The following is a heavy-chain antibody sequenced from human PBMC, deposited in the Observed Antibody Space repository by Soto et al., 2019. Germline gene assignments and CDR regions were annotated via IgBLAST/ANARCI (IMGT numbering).Heavy chain of an antibody. V-gene: IGHV1-2*04. J-gene: IGHJ6*02. CDR2: INPNSGDT. CDR1: GYTFTGYY. CDR3: ARGLYLHGMDV. D-gene: IGHD2-2*02. Sequence: ASVKVSCKASGYTFTGYYVHWVRQAPGQGLEWMGWINPNSGDTYLAQKFQGWVTMTRDTSISTAYMELSRLRSDDTAVYYCARGLYLHGMDVWGQGTTVTVSS.